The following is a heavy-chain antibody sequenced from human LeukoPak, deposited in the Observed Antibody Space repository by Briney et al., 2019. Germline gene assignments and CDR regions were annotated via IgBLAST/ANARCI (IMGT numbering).Heavy chain of an antibody. J-gene: IGHJ4*02. Sequence: SVKVSCKASGGTFSSYAISWVRQAPGQGLEWMGRIIPILGIANYAQKFQGRVTITADKSTSTAYMELSRLRSEDTAVYYCARDRGELRYFDWLSYWGQGTLVTVSS. V-gene: IGHV1-69*04. CDR3: ARDRGELRYFDWLSY. CDR1: GGTFSSYA. CDR2: IIPILGIA. D-gene: IGHD3-9*01.